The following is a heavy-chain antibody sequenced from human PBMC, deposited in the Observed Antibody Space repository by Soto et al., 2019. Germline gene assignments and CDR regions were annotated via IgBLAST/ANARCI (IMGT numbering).Heavy chain of an antibody. Sequence: ASVKVSCKASRYRFTDYYIHWLRPARGQVPEWMGLINPETGGTTYAHKFQGGVTMTRDLSRSRVYRPRSRLKSVETCLFYCARAGGAGFCCSTIGYPKGCFAYWGQ. CDR1: RYRFTDYY. V-gene: IGHV1-2*07. CDR3: ARAGGAGFCCSTIGYPKGCFAY. D-gene: IGHD2-2*01. CDR2: INPETGGT. J-gene: IGHJ4*01.